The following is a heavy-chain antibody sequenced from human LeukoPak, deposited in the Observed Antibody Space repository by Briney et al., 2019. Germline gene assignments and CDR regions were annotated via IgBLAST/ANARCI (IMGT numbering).Heavy chain of an antibody. CDR1: GGSIITNDYW. V-gene: IGHV4-39*07. CDR3: ARAVDDFYYYMDV. CDR2: IDHAGTT. J-gene: IGHJ6*03. Sequence: SETLSLTCVVSGGSIITNDYWWGWIRQPPGKGLEGIGTIDHAGTTFYNVSLKSRVTISVDTPNNQFSLRLRSVTAADTAVYYCARAVDDFYYYMDVWGKGTTVTVSS. D-gene: IGHD6-19*01.